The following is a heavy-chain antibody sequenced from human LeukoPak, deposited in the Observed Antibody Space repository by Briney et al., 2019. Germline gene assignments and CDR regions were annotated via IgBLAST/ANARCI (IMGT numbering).Heavy chain of an antibody. D-gene: IGHD3-22*01. CDR1: GYTFTSYG. Sequence: ASVKVSCKTSGYTFTSYGISWVRQAPGQGLEWMGWISAYNGNTNYAQKLQGRANMTTDTSTSTAYMELRSLRSDDTAVYYCARQYYYDSSGYYYHWGRGTLVTVSS. CDR3: ARQYYYDSSGYYYH. CDR2: ISAYNGNT. V-gene: IGHV1-18*01. J-gene: IGHJ5*02.